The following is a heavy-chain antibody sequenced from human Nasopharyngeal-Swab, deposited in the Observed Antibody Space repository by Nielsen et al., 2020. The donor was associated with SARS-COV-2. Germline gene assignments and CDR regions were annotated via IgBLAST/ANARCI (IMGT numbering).Heavy chain of an antibody. CDR2: IYYSGST. V-gene: IGHV4-30-4*01. J-gene: IGHJ4*02. CDR3: ARLYTHSSSWYLDY. D-gene: IGHD6-13*01. Sequence: WIRQPPGKGLEWIGYIYYSGSTYYNPSLKSRVTISVDTSKNQFSLKLSSVTAADTAVYYCARLYTHSSSWYLDYWGQGTPVTVSS.